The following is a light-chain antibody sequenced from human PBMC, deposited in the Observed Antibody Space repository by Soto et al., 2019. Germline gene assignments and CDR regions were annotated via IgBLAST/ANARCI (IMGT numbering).Light chain of an antibody. CDR3: SSYTSSSTPHVV. J-gene: IGLJ2*01. CDR2: EVS. CDR1: SSDVGGYNY. V-gene: IGLV2-14*01. Sequence: QSALTQPASVSGSPGQSITISCTGTSSDVGGYNYVSWYQQHPGKAPKLMIYEVSNRPSGGSNRFSGSKSGNTASLTISGLQAEDEADYYCSSYTSSSTPHVVFGGGTKVTVL.